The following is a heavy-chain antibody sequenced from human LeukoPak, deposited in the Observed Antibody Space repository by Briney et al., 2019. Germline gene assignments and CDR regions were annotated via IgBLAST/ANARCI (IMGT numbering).Heavy chain of an antibody. CDR3: ARLGSRVTMVRGGDY. D-gene: IGHD3-10*01. CDR1: GYTFTGYY. Sequence: ASVTVSCKASGYTFTGYYMHWVRQAPGQGLEWMGWINPNSGGTNYAQKFQGRVTMTRDTSISTAYMELSRLRSDDTAVYYCARLGSRVTMVRGGDYWGQGTLVTVSS. J-gene: IGHJ4*02. V-gene: IGHV1-2*02. CDR2: INPNSGGT.